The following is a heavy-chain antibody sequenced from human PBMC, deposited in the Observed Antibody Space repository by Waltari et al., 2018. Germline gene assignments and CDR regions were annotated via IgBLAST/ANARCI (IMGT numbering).Heavy chain of an antibody. J-gene: IGHJ4*02. Sequence: QLQLQESGPGLVKPSETLSLTCTVSGGSISSSSYYWGWIRQPPGKGLEWIGSIYYSGSTYYNPSLKSRVTISVDTSKNQFSLKLSSVTAADTAVYYCANLYYGGNLGGDSWGQGTLVTVSS. D-gene: IGHD4-17*01. CDR1: GGSISSSSYY. CDR2: IYYSGST. CDR3: ANLYYGGNLGGDS. V-gene: IGHV4-39*01.